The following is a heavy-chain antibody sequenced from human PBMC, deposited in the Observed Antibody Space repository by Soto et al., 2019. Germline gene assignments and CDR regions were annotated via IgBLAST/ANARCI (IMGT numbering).Heavy chain of an antibody. V-gene: IGHV3-9*01. CDR1: GFTFDDYA. CDR2: ISWNSNII. J-gene: IGHJ4*02. CDR3: AKGGPDGFCSGGRCYFDY. D-gene: IGHD2-15*01. Sequence: EVQLVESGGGLVQPGRSLRLSCAASGFTFDDYAMHWVRRVPGKGLEWVSSISWNSNIIGYADSVKGRITISRDNAKNSLYLQMTSLRPEDTALYYCAKGGPDGFCSGGRCYFDYWGQGTLVTVSS.